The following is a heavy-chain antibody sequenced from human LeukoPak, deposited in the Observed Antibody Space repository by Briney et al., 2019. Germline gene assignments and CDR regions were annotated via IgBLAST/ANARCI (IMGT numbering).Heavy chain of an antibody. Sequence: SVKVSCKASGGTFSSYAISWVRQAPGQGLEWMGGIIPIFGTANYAQKFQGRVTITADESTSTAYMELSSLRSEDTAVYYCARVSFLVRATLLGMDVWGQGTTVTVSS. CDR2: IIPIFGTA. CDR3: ARVSFLVRATLLGMDV. V-gene: IGHV1-69*13. D-gene: IGHD3-9*01. CDR1: GGTFSSYA. J-gene: IGHJ6*02.